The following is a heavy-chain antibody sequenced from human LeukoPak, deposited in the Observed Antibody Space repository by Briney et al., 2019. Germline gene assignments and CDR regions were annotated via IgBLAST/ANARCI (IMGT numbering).Heavy chain of an antibody. D-gene: IGHD3-22*01. CDR1: GFTVSSNY. CDR3: ARGISGYPLVY. Sequence: PGGSLRLSCAASGFTVSSNYMSWVRQAPGKGLEWVSVIYGGGSTYYADSVKGRFTISRDNSKNTLYLQMNSLRAEDTAVYYCARGISGYPLVYWGQGTLVTVSS. V-gene: IGHV3-53*01. J-gene: IGHJ4*02. CDR2: IYGGGST.